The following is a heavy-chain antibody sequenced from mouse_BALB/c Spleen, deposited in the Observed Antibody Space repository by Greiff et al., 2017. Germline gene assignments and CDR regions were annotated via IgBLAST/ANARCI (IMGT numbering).Heavy chain of an antibody. CDR3: ARLFITTAPFDY. Sequence: EVQVVESGGGLVKLGGSLKLSCAASGFTFSSYYMSWVRQTPEKRLELVAAINSNGGSTYYPDTVKGRFTISRDNAKNTLYLQMSSLKSEDTALYYCARLFITTAPFDYWGQGTTRTVSS. D-gene: IGHD1-2*01. CDR2: INSNGGST. CDR1: GFTFSSYY. V-gene: IGHV5-6-2*01. J-gene: IGHJ2*01.